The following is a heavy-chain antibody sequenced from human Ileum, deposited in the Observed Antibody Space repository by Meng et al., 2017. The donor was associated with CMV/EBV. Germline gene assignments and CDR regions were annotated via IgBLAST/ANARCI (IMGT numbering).Heavy chain of an antibody. CDR1: GDPIDSIDYY. J-gene: IGHJ5*01. Sequence: SGDPIDSIDYYWDWIRQSPGKGLEWIGSIFYRGYTNYNPSLKSRVVISVDTSKNQFFLNLASVTAADTAIYYCARDNVSTSANRLDSWGQGTLVTVSS. D-gene: IGHD4/OR15-4a*01. V-gene: IGHV4-39*07. CDR2: IFYRGYT. CDR3: ARDNVSTSANRLDS.